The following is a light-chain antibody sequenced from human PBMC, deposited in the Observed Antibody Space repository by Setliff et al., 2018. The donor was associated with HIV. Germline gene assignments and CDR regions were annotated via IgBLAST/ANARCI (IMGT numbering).Light chain of an antibody. J-gene: IGLJ2*01. CDR3: ATWDDRLNGVV. V-gene: IGLV1-40*01. Sequence: LTQPPSVSGAPGQRVTISCTGSRSNIGANYDVHWYQQLPGTAPKLLIYGNNNRPSGVPDRFSVSKFGTSASLAISGLQSDDEGDYYCATWDDRLNGVVFGGGAKVTVL. CDR1: RSNIGANYD. CDR2: GNN.